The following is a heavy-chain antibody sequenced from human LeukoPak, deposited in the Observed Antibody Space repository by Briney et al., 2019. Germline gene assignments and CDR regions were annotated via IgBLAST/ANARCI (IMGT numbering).Heavy chain of an antibody. V-gene: IGHV3-74*01. CDR3: ARLARIDGSDY. CDR2: ISSDGSRT. D-gene: IGHD2-15*01. Sequence: HTGGSLRLSCAASGFTFSTYWMHWVRQAPGKGLVWVGHISSDGSRTDYEDSVRGRFTISRDNAKNTLYLQMNSLRAEDTAVYYCARLARIDGSDYWGQGTLVTVSS. J-gene: IGHJ4*02. CDR1: GFTFSTYW.